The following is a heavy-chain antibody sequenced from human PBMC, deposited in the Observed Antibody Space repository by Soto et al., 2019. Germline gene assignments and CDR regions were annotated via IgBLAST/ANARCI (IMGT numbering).Heavy chain of an antibody. Sequence: EVQLLESGGGLVQPGGSLRLSCAASGFTFSSYAMSWVRQAPGKGLEWVSAISGSGGSTYYADSVKGRFTISRDNSKNPPYLPRNSRRAEDTAVYYCAKDRMAADRSGSYYYYGMDVWGQGTTVTVSS. J-gene: IGHJ6*02. CDR2: ISGSGGST. D-gene: IGHD3-10*01. V-gene: IGHV3-23*01. CDR1: GFTFSSYA. CDR3: AKDRMAADRSGSYYYYGMDV.